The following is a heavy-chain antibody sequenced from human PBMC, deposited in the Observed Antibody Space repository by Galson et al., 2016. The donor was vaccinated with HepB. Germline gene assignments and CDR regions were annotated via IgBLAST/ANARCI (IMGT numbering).Heavy chain of an antibody. CDR3: ARAVSWDYDDYAGY. J-gene: IGHJ4*02. Sequence: SLRLSCAASGFTFSSYSMNWVRQAPGKGLEWVSSISSSSSYIYYADSVKGRFTISRDNAKNSLYLQMNSLRAEDTAVYYCARAVSWDYDDYAGYWGQGTLVTVSS. V-gene: IGHV3-21*01. CDR1: GFTFSSYS. CDR2: ISSSSSYI. D-gene: IGHD4-17*01.